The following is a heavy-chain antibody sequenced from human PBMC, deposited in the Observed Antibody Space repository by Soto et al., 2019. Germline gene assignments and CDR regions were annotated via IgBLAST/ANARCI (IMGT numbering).Heavy chain of an antibody. J-gene: IGHJ5*02. CDR1: GGTFSSYT. D-gene: IGHD2-2*01. CDR2: IIPILGIA. V-gene: IGHV1-69*04. CDR3: ARDHDDCSSTSCSNWFDP. Sequence: ASVKVSCKASGGTFSSYTISWVRQAPGQGLEWMGRIIPILGIANYAQKFQGRVTITADKSTSTAYMELSSLRSEDTAVYYCARDHDDCSSTSCSNWFDPWGQGTLVTVPQ.